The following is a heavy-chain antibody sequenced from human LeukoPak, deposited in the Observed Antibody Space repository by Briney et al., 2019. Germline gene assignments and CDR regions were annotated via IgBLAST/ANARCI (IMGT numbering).Heavy chain of an antibody. Sequence: GGSLRLSCAASGFTFSSYSMNWVRQAPGKGLEWVSSISSSSSYMYYAGSVKGRFTISRDNAKNSLYLHMNSLRAEDTAVYYCARYCSGGSCYQLMERQGYWGQGTLVTVSS. V-gene: IGHV3-21*01. J-gene: IGHJ4*02. CDR3: ARYCSGGSCYQLMERQGY. D-gene: IGHD2-15*01. CDR2: ISSSSSYM. CDR1: GFTFSSYS.